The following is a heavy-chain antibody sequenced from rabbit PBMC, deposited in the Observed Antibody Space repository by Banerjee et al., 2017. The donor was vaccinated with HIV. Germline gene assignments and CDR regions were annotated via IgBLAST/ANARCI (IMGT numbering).Heavy chain of an antibody. CDR1: GFDFSSYY. CDR3: ARYRDYTYGYAGDAYASYYFNL. CDR2: IYNGGGST. D-gene: IGHD6-1*01. V-gene: IGHV1S47*01. J-gene: IGHJ4*01. Sequence: QEQLKESGGGLVQPGGSLKLSCKASGFDFSSYYMNWVRQAPGKGLELIACIYNGGGSTYYASWVNGRFTISRSTSLNTVTLQMTSLTAADTATYFCARYRDYTYGYAGDAYASYYFNLWGPGTLVTVS.